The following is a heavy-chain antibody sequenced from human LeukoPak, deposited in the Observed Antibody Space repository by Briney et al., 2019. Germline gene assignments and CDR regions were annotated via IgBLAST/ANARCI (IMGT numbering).Heavy chain of an antibody. J-gene: IGHJ6*03. CDR3: ARDGSGYDSDYYYMDV. Sequence: ASVKVSCKASGYTFTNYYMVWVRQAPGQGLEWMGIISPSSGTTNYAQKFQGRVTMTRDTSISTAYMELSRLRSDDTAVYYCARDGSGYDSDYYYMDVWGKGTTVTISS. D-gene: IGHD5-12*01. CDR1: GYTFTNYY. V-gene: IGHV1-46*01. CDR2: ISPSSGTT.